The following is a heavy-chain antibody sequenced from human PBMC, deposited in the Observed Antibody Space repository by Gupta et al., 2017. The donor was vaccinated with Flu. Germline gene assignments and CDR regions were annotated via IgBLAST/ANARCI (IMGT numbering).Heavy chain of an antibody. J-gene: IGHJ6*02. D-gene: IGHD2-8*01. CDR2: IVVGNGNT. V-gene: IGHV1-58*02. CDR1: GFTFTNSA. CDR3: AAQPIGNCTNGGCFIEGGDV. Sequence: QMQLVQSGPEVKKPGTSVKVSCKASGFTFTNSAMQWVRQARGQRLEWIGWIVVGNGNTNYAQKFQERVTITRDMSTSTAYMELSSLRSEDTAVYYCAAQPIGNCTNGGCFIEGGDVGCQGTTVTVSS.